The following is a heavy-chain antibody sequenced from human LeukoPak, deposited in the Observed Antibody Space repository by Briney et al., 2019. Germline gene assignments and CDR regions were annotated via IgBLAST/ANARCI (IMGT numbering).Heavy chain of an antibody. CDR2: IIPIFGTA. CDR3: ARDQTAVAGKAVDF. CDR1: GGTFSSYA. V-gene: IGHV1-69*05. J-gene: IGHJ4*02. Sequence: GSSVKVSCKASGGTFSSYAISWVRQAPGQGLEWMGGIIPIFGTANYAQKFQGRVTITTDESTSTAYMELSSLRSEDTAVYYCARDQTAVAGKAVDFWGQGTLVTVSS. D-gene: IGHD6-19*01.